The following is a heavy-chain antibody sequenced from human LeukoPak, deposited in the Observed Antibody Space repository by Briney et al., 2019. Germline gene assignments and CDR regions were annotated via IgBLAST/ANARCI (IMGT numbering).Heavy chain of an antibody. CDR2: IYPGDSDT. CDR1: GYSFTSYW. CDR3: ARGALGYCTNGVCYSPGYFDL. V-gene: IGHV5-51*01. Sequence: GESLKISCKGSGYSFTSYWIGWVRQMPGKGLEWMGIIYPGDSDTRYSPSFQGQVTISADKSISTAYLQWSSLKASDTAMYYCARGALGYCTNGVCYSPGYFDLWGRGTLVTVSS. D-gene: IGHD2-8*01. J-gene: IGHJ2*01.